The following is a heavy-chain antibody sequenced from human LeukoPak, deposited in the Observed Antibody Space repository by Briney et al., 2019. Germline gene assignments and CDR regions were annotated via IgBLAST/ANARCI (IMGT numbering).Heavy chain of an antibody. Sequence: ASVKVSCKASGHTFTDYYMHWVRQAPGQGLEWMGWINPNSGDTNSAQKFQGRVTMTRDTSISTVCMELNSLRSDDTAVYYCARDGNFDIWGQGTMVTVSS. CDR1: GHTFTDYY. J-gene: IGHJ3*02. V-gene: IGHV1-2*02. CDR2: INPNSGDT. D-gene: IGHD1-14*01. CDR3: ARDGNFDI.